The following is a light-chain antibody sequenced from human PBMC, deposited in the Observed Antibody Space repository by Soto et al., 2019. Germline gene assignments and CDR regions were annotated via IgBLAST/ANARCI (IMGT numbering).Light chain of an antibody. Sequence: EIVLTQSPDTLSLSPGERATLSCRASQSVSSSYLAWYQHKPGQAPRLLIYGVSTRATGIPDRFSGSGSGKLFTLTISRLEPEDFAVYYCHQYGTSPKTFGQGTKVEIK. V-gene: IGKV3-20*01. CDR1: QSVSSSY. J-gene: IGKJ1*01. CDR3: HQYGTSPKT. CDR2: GVS.